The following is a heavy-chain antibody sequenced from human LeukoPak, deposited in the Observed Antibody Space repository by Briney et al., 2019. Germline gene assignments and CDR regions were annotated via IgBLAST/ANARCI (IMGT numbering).Heavy chain of an antibody. CDR2: ISGSGGST. CDR3: ARFRSGYYMDV. D-gene: IGHD2-15*01. J-gene: IGHJ6*03. Sequence: PGGSLRLSCAASGFTFSSYGMSWVRQAPGKGLEWVSAISGSGGSTYYADSVKGRFTISRDNAKNSLYLQMNSLRAEDTAVYYCARFRSGYYMDVWGKGTTVTVSS. CDR1: GFTFSSYG. V-gene: IGHV3-23*01.